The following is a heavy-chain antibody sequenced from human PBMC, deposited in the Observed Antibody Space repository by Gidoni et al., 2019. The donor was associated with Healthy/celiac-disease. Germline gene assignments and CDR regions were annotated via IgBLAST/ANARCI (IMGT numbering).Heavy chain of an antibody. CDR2: INHIGIT. J-gene: IGHJ4*02. Sequence: QVQLQQWGAGLLKTSETQSLTGAGYGGSLSGYYWSWIRQPPGKGLELIGEINHIGITNYNPSRKIRVTISVDTSKTPFSLSLISVTAADTAVYYCARVTWVATPRAWNYWGQGTLVTVSA. CDR3: ARVTWVATPRAWNY. V-gene: IGHV4-34*01. D-gene: IGHD2-15*01. CDR1: GGSLSGYY.